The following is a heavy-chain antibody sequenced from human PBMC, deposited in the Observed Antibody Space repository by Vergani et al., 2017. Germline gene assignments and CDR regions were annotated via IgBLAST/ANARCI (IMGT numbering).Heavy chain of an antibody. CDR3: ARGEIVVVPAADYYYYGMDV. CDR1: GGSISSGDYY. D-gene: IGHD2-2*01. V-gene: IGHV4-30-4*01. Sequence: VQLQESGPGLVKPSQTLSLTCTVSGGSISSGDYYWSWIRQPPGKGLEWIGYIYYSGSTYYNPSLKSRVTISVDTSKNQFSLKLSSVTAADTAVYYCARGEIVVVPAADYYYYGMDVWGQGTTVTVSS. CDR2: IYYSGST. J-gene: IGHJ6*02.